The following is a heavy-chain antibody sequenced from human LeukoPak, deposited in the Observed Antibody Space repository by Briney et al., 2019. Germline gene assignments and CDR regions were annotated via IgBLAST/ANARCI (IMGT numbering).Heavy chain of an antibody. CDR3: ARDYPYYYDSSGYYSFDY. J-gene: IGHJ4*02. CDR2: LYTGGNT. D-gene: IGHD3-22*01. Sequence: PGGSLRLSCAASGFTVSTNYMSWVRQAPGKGLEWVSVLYTGGNTYYTDSVKGRFTISRDSSKNTLYLQMNSLRAEDTAVYYCARDYPYYYDSSGYYSFDYWGQGTLVTVA. CDR1: GFTVSTNY. V-gene: IGHV3-66*01.